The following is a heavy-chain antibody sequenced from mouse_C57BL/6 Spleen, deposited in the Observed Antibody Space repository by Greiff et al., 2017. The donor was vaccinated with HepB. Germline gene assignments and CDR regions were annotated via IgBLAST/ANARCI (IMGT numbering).Heavy chain of an antibody. J-gene: IGHJ2*01. CDR3: ARGYGSSYEGDYFDY. Sequence: VQLQQSGPELVKPGASVKLSCKASGYTFTDYYMNWVKQSHGKSLEWIGDINPNNGGTSYNQKFKGKATLTVDKSSSTAYMELRSLTSEDSAVYYCARGYGSSYEGDYFDYWGQGTTLTVSS. CDR2: INPNNGGT. D-gene: IGHD1-1*01. CDR1: GYTFTDYY. V-gene: IGHV1-26*01.